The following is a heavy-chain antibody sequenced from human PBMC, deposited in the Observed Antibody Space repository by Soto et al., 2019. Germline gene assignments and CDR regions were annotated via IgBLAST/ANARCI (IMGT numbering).Heavy chain of an antibody. J-gene: IGHJ6*02. CDR2: IYPTDSDT. CDR1: GYIFTSYW. CDR3: ARRGSSSWYRMGHYGMDV. Sequence: ESLTMFYTGSGYIFTSYWIGLVRQMPGKGLESRGIIYPTDSDTRYSPSFPGQGTISADKSNSTAYRQWTRLKDSDTAMYYCARRGSSSWYRMGHYGMDVWGQGTKVTVYS. V-gene: IGHV5-51*01. D-gene: IGHD6-13*01.